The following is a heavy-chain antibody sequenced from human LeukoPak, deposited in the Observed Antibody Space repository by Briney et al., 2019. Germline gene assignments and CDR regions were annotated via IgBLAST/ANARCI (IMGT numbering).Heavy chain of an antibody. J-gene: IGHJ5*02. Sequence: GASVKVSCKASGYTFTSYDINWVRQATGQGLEWMGWMNPNSGNTGYAQKFQGRVTMTWDTSISTAYMELSSLTSDDTAVYYCARIPQRVPHNWFDPWGQGTLVTVSS. CDR2: MNPNSGNT. V-gene: IGHV1-8*01. CDR3: ARIPQRVPHNWFDP. D-gene: IGHD1-1*01. CDR1: GYTFTSYD.